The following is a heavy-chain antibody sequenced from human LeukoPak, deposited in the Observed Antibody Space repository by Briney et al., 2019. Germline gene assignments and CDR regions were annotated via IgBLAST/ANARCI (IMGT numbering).Heavy chain of an antibody. CDR1: GFRFSSYW. CDR3: ARASHYTIPFDS. D-gene: IGHD2-2*02. J-gene: IGHJ5*01. Sequence: GGSLRLSCAASGFRFSSYWMHWVRQAPGTGLVWVSRINSDGSTTSYADAVKGRFTISRDNAKNTVYLQMNSLRAEDTAVYSCARASHYTIPFDSWGQGTLVTVSS. CDR2: INSDGSTT. V-gene: IGHV3-74*01.